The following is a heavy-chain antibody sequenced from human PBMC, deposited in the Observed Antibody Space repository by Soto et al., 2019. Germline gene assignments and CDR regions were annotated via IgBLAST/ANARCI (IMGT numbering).Heavy chain of an antibody. Sequence: QVQLQESGPGLVKPSETLSLTCTVSGGSISSYYWSWIRQPPGKGLEWIGYIYYSGSTNYNPSLKSRVTISVETSKNQFSLKLSSVTAADTAVYYCARGGKTTVTTGDLYYYYYYMDVWGKGTTVTVSS. D-gene: IGHD4-17*01. J-gene: IGHJ6*03. CDR3: ARGGKTTVTTGDLYYYYYYMDV. CDR1: GGSISSYY. CDR2: IYYSGST. V-gene: IGHV4-59*08.